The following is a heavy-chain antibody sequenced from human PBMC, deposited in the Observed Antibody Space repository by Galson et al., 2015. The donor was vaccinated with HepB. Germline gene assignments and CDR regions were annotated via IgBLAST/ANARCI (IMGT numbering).Heavy chain of an antibody. Sequence: SLRLSCAASGFTFDDYAMHWVRQAPGKGLEWVSLISWDGGSTYYADSVKGRFTISRDNSKNSLYLQMNSLRAEDTALYYCAKDGDPRGYSGYAVDYWGQGTLVTVSS. J-gene: IGHJ4*02. V-gene: IGHV3-43D*03. CDR3: AKDGDPRGYSGYAVDY. CDR1: GFTFDDYA. CDR2: ISWDGGST. D-gene: IGHD5-12*01.